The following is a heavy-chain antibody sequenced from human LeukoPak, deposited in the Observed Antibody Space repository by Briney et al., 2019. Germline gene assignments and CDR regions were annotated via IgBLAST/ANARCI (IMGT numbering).Heavy chain of an antibody. Sequence: PSETLSLTCAVYGGSFSGYYWSWIRQPPGKGLEWIGEINHSGSTNYNPSLKSRVTISVDTSKNQFSLKLSSVTAADTAVYYCARSLVEWLRTPFDIWGQGTMVTVSS. CDR2: INHSGST. J-gene: IGHJ3*02. D-gene: IGHD6-19*01. CDR3: ARSLVEWLRTPFDI. CDR1: GGSFSGYY. V-gene: IGHV4-34*01.